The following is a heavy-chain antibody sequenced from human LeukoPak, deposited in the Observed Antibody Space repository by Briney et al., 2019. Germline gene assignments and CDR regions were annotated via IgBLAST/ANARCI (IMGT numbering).Heavy chain of an antibody. CDR1: GGSISSSSYY. J-gene: IGHJ4*02. CDR3: ARGRRGYSSSFVGGYYFDY. V-gene: IGHV4-61*01. CDR2: IYYSGST. Sequence: SETLSLTCTVSGGSISSSSYYWSWIRQPPGTGLEWIGYIYYSGSTNYNPSLKSRVTISVDTSKNQFSLKLSSVTAADTAVYYCARGRRGYSSSFVGGYYFDYWGQGTLVTVSS. D-gene: IGHD6-6*01.